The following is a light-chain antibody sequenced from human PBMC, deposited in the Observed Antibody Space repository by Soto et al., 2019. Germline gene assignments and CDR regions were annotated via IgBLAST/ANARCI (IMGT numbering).Light chain of an antibody. V-gene: IGKV3-11*01. CDR3: QQRSNWPYT. CDR2: DAS. Sequence: EIVLTQSPATLSLSPGERATLSCRASQSVSSYLAWYQQKPGQAPRLLIYDASNRATGIPARFSGSGSGTDFRRNSSGREPEDFAVYYCQQRSNWPYTFGQGTKLEIK. CDR1: QSVSSY. J-gene: IGKJ2*01.